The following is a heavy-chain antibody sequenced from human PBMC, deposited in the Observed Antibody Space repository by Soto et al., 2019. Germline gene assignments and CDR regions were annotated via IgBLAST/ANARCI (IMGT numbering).Heavy chain of an antibody. V-gene: IGHV1-46*01. CDR1: GYTFTSYY. CDR2: INPSGGST. CDR3: ARDPRLLAAADLYYYYYGMDV. D-gene: IGHD6-13*01. Sequence: ASVKVSCKASGYTFTSYYMHWVRQAPGQGLEWMGIINPSGGSTSYAQKFQGRVTMTRDTSTSTVYMELSSPRSEDTAVYYCARDPRLLAAADLYYYYYGMDVWGQGTTVTVSS. J-gene: IGHJ6*02.